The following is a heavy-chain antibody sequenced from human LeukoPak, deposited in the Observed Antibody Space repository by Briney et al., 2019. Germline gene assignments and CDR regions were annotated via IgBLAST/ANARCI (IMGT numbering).Heavy chain of an antibody. D-gene: IGHD2-2*02. CDR1: GGSISSGDYY. CDR3: ARLTDCSSTSCYTGNFDY. CDR2: IYHSGST. V-gene: IGHV4-30-4*01. Sequence: PSQTLSLTCTVSGGSISSGDYYWSWIRQPPGKGLEWIGEIYHSGSTNYNPSLKSRVTISVDKFKNQFSLKLSSVTAADTAVYYCARLTDCSSTSCYTGNFDYWGQGTLVTVSS. J-gene: IGHJ4*02.